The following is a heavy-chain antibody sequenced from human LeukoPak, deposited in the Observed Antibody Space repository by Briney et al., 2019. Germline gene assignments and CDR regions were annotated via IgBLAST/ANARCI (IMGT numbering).Heavy chain of an antibody. D-gene: IGHD3-22*01. CDR1: GYTFTDYY. CDR2: INPNSGGT. CDR3: ARAAYYYDGSGYYLGD. Sequence: WASVKVSCKASGYTFTDYYMHWVRQAPGQGLEWMGRINPNSGGTNYAQKFQARVTMTRDTSISTAYMELSRLRSDDTALYYCARAAYYYDGSGYYLGDWGQGTLVTVSS. V-gene: IGHV1-2*06. J-gene: IGHJ4*02.